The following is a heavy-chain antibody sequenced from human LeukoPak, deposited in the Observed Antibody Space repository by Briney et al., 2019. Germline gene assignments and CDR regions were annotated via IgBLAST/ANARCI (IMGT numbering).Heavy chain of an antibody. Sequence: GGSLRLSCAASGFTFSSYAMHWVRQAPGKGLEWVAVISYDGSNKYYAYSVKGRFTISRDNSKNTLYLQMNSVRAEDTAVYYCERGPSMITFGGVIVMLDYWGQGTLVTVSS. CDR1: GFTFSSYA. V-gene: IGHV3-30*04. D-gene: IGHD3-16*02. CDR2: ISYDGSNK. CDR3: ERGPSMITFGGVIVMLDY. J-gene: IGHJ4*02.